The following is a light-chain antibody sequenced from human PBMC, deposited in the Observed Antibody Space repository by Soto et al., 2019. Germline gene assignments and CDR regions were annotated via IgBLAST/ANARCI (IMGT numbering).Light chain of an antibody. CDR1: SSNIGNNY. J-gene: IGLJ2*01. V-gene: IGLV1-51*01. Sequence: QSVLTQPPSVSAAPGQRVTISCSGSSSNIGNNYVSWYQQLPGTAPKLLIYDNNKRPSGIPDRFSGSKSGTSATLGITGLQTGDEADYYCGTRDNSLSAGVFGGGTKVTVL. CDR3: GTRDNSLSAGV. CDR2: DNN.